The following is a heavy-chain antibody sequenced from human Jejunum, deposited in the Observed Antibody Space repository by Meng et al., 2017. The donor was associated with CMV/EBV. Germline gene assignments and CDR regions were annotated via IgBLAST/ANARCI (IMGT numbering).Heavy chain of an antibody. V-gene: IGHV3-15*01. D-gene: IGHD6-13*01. CDR3: ATLPAAGPANGDH. CDR2: IKTSAEGEAT. CDR1: GFSFSTTW. J-gene: IGHJ4*02. Sequence: SGFSFSTTWMNWVRQARGKGREWVGRIKTSAEGEATDFAAPVKGSFTLSRDDSKNTLYLQMNSLKTEDTGVYYCATLPAAGPANGDHWGQGTLVTVSS.